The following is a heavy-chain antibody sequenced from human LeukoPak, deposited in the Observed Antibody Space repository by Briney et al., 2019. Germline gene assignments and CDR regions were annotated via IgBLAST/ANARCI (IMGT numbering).Heavy chain of an antibody. J-gene: IGHJ4*02. CDR2: IKSENDGGAT. CDR1: GFNFKKAW. Sequence: GGSLRLSCSASGFNFKKAWMIWVCQAPGKGLEWVGRIKSENDGGATDYPAPVKGRFTISRDDSKNTLYLQMNSLKTEDTAVYYCTTEYYYDSGTYYSFDYWGQGTQVTVSS. CDR3: TTEYYYDSGTYYSFDY. V-gene: IGHV3-15*05. D-gene: IGHD3-22*01.